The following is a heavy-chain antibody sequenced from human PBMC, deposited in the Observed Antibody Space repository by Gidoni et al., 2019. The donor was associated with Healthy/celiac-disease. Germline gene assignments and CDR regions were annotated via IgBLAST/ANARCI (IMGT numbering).Heavy chain of an antibody. Sequence: EVQLVESGGGLVQPGRSLRLSCAASGFTFDDYAMHWVRQAPGKGLEWVSGISWNSGSIGYADSVKGRFTISRDNAKNSLYLQMNSLRAEDTALYYCAKDMEIQLWSQIDYWGQGTLVTVSS. J-gene: IGHJ4*02. D-gene: IGHD5-18*01. V-gene: IGHV3-9*01. CDR1: GFTFDDYA. CDR2: ISWNSGSI. CDR3: AKDMEIQLWSQIDY.